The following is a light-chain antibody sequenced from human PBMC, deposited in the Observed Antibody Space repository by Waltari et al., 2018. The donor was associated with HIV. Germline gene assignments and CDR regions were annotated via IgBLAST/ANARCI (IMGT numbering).Light chain of an antibody. CDR3: AAWDDSLNGWV. J-gene: IGLJ3*02. Sequence: QSVLTQPPSASGTPGQRVTIPCSGSRSNIRSNTVSWYQQLPGTAPKLLIYSNNQRPSGVPDRFSGSKSGTSASLAISGLQSEDEADYYCAAWDDSLNGWVYGGGTKLTVV. CDR1: RSNIRSNT. V-gene: IGLV1-44*01. CDR2: SNN.